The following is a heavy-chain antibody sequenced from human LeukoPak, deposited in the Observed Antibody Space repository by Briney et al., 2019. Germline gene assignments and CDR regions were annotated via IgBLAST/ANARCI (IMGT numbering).Heavy chain of an antibody. Sequence: GRSLRLSCAASGFSFSTYGMHWVRQAPGQGLEWMGIINPSGGSTSYAQKFQGRVTMTRGMSTSTVYMELSSLRSEDTAVYYCARAHSGYSSGWYEGPFDYWGQGTLVTVSS. V-gene: IGHV1-46*01. J-gene: IGHJ4*02. CDR2: INPSGGST. D-gene: IGHD6-19*01. CDR3: ARAHSGYSSGWYEGPFDY. CDR1: GFSFSTYG.